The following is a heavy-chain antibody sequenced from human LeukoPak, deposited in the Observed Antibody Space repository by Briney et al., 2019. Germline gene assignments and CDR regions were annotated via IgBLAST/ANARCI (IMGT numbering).Heavy chain of an antibody. CDR2: ISSSGGST. J-gene: IGHJ4*02. Sequence: PSETLSLTCTVSGGSISSHYWSWVRQAPGKGLEWVSAISSSGGSTFHADSVKGRFTISRDNSKNTLYLQMNSLNAEDTAVYYCAKGWTSIKYDSWGQGALVTVSS. V-gene: IGHV3-23*01. CDR1: GGSISSHY. CDR3: AKGWTSIKYDS. D-gene: IGHD3/OR15-3a*01.